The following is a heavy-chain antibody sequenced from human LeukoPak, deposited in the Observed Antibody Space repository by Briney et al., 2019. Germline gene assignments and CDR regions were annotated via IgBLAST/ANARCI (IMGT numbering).Heavy chain of an antibody. Sequence: PGGSLRLSCAASGFTLSNHWMTWVRQVPGRGPEWVANVNRDGSETYYLDSVKGRFTISKDNAKNSLYLQMNSLRAEDTALYHCARNNGMDVWGQGTTVTVSS. CDR3: ARNNGMDV. V-gene: IGHV3-7*03. J-gene: IGHJ6*02. CDR1: GFTLSNHW. CDR2: VNRDGSET.